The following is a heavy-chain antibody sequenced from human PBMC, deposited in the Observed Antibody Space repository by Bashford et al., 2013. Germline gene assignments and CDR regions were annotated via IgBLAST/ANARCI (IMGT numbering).Heavy chain of an antibody. D-gene: IGHD6-6*01. V-gene: IGHV3-74*01. CDR3: AKMSIAALFFSPFDY. CDR2: INSDGSST. Sequence: VRQAPGKGLVWVSRINSDGSSTFYADSVKGRFTISRDNAKNTLYLQMNSLRAEDTAVYYCAKMSIAALFFSPFDYWGQGTPGHRLL. J-gene: IGHJ4*02.